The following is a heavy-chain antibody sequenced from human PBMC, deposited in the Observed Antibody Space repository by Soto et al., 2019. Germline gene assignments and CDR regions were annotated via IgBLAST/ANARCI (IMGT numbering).Heavy chain of an antibody. CDR2: IYYSGIT. J-gene: IGHJ6*02. V-gene: IGHV4-30-4*01. Sequence: TLSLTCTVSGGSISSGDYYWSWIRQPPGKGLEWIGYIYYSGITYYNPSLKGRVTISVDTSKNQFSLQLSSVTAADTAVYYCARARAATGTYPDYYYGLDVWAQGTTVTVSS. CDR1: GGSISSGDYY. D-gene: IGHD6-13*01. CDR3: ARARAATGTYPDYYYGLDV.